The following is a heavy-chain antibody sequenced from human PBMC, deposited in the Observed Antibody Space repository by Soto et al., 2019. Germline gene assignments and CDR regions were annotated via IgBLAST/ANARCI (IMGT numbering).Heavy chain of an antibody. CDR2: INSDGSST. D-gene: IGHD6-6*01. CDR3: ARVVYSSSSGLVDYYYYYMDV. V-gene: IGHV3-74*01. CDR1: GFTFSSYW. J-gene: IGHJ6*03. Sequence: GGSLRLSCAASGFTFSSYWMHWVRQAPGKGLVWVSRINSDGSSTSYADSVKGRFTISRDNAKNTLYLQMNSLRAEDTAVYYCARVVYSSSSGLVDYYYYYMDVWGKGTTVTVS.